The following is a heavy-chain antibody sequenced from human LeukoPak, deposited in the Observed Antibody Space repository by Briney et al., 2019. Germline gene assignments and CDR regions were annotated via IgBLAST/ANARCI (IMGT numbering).Heavy chain of an antibody. CDR2: IIPIFGTA. CDR3: AREEDLADYILN. V-gene: IGHV1-69*05. J-gene: IGHJ4*02. CDR1: GGTFSSYA. Sequence: ASVKVSCKASGGTFSSYAISWVRQAPGQGLEWMGGIIPIFGTANYAQKFQGRVTITTDESTSTAYMELSSLRSEDTAVYYCAREEDLADYILNWGQGTLVTVSS. D-gene: IGHD4/OR15-4a*01.